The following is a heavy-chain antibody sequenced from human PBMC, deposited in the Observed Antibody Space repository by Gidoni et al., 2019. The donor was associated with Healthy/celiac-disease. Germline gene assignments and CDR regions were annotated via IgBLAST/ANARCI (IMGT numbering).Heavy chain of an antibody. Sequence: QVQLVQSGAEVKKPGASVKVSCMASGYTFTGYYMHWVRQAPEQGLEWMGWINPNSGGTNYAQKFQGWVTMTRDTSISTAYMELSRLRSDDTAVYYCARDSGYSGYGWFDPWGQGTLVTVSS. V-gene: IGHV1-2*04. CDR3: ARDSGYSGYGWFDP. D-gene: IGHD5-12*01. CDR2: INPNSGGT. J-gene: IGHJ5*02. CDR1: GYTFTGYY.